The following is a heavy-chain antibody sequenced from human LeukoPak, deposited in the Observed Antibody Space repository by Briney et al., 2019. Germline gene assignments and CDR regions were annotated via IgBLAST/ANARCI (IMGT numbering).Heavy chain of an antibody. D-gene: IGHD6-19*01. J-gene: IGHJ6*02. CDR1: GFNYSSYT. CDR2: ISASRDIT. CDR3: AKALPPTKTGIAVAGLYYYGMDV. V-gene: IGHV3-48*01. Sequence: GGSLRLSCAASGFNYSSYTMNWVRQAPGVGLEWLSYISASRDITYYADSVKGRFTISRDNAKNSLYLQMNSLRAEDTAVYYCAKALPPTKTGIAVAGLYYYGMDVWGQGTTVTVSS.